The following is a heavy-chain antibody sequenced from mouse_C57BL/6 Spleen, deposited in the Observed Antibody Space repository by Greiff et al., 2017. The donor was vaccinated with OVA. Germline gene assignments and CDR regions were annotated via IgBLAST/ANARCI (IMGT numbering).Heavy chain of an antibody. V-gene: IGHV5-6*01. CDR2: ISSGGSYT. D-gene: IGHD1-3*01. CDR3: AELKNY. CDR1: GFTFSSYG. Sequence: EVMLVESGGDLVKPGGSLKLSCAASGFTFSSYGMSWVRQTPDKRLEWVATISSGGSYTYYPDSVKGRFTISRDNAKNTLYLQMSSLKSEDTAMYYRAELKNYWGQGTSVTVSS. J-gene: IGHJ4*01.